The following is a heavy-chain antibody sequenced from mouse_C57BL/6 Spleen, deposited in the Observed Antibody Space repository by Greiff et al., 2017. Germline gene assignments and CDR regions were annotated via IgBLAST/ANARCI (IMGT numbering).Heavy chain of an antibody. V-gene: IGHV1-64*01. J-gene: IGHJ3*01. Sequence: VQLQQPGAELVKPGASVQLSCKASGYTFTSYWMHWVKQRPGQGLEWIGMIHPNGGSTNYNEKFKSKATLTVDKSSSTAYMQLSSLTSEYSAVYCCARIEPRFDYWGQGTLVTVSA. CDR1: GYTFTSYW. CDR3: ARIEPRFDY. CDR2: IHPNGGST.